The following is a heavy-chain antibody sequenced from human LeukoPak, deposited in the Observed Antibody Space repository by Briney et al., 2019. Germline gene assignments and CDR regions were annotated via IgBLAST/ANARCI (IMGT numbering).Heavy chain of an antibody. CDR2: VTGSAGGT. V-gene: IGHV3-23*01. Sequence: PGGSLRLSCAASGFTFYTYAMHWVRQAPGKGLEWVSTVTGSAGGTYYADSVKGRFTISRDNSKNTLYLIMNSLRAEDTAVYYCAKGAAAGLVDWFDPWGQGTLVAVSS. J-gene: IGHJ5*02. CDR3: AKGAAAGLVDWFDP. CDR1: GFTFYTYA. D-gene: IGHD6-13*01.